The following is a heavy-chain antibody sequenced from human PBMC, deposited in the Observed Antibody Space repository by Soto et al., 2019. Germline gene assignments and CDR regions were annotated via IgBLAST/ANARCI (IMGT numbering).Heavy chain of an antibody. CDR2: ISGSGGST. V-gene: IGHV3-23*01. Sequence: AGSLRLSCAASGFTFSSYAMSWVRQAPGKGLEWVSAISGSGGSTYYADSVKGRFTISRDNSKNTLYLQMNSLRAEDTAVYYCAKARLSTYYYGSGSYYKLPYYYMDVWGKGTTVTVSS. CDR1: GFTFSSYA. D-gene: IGHD3-10*01. CDR3: AKARLSTYYYGSGSYYKLPYYYMDV. J-gene: IGHJ6*03.